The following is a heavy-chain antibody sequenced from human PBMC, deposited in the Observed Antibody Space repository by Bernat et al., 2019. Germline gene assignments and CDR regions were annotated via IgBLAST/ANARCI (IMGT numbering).Heavy chain of an antibody. J-gene: IGHJ4*02. CDR2: IKQDGSEK. Sequence: EVQLVESGGGLVQPGGSLRLSCAPSGFTSSRYWMSWVRQAPGKGLEWVANIKQDGSEKYYVDAVKGRFTISRDNAKKSLYLQMNSLRAEDTAVYYCASERADCSGGRCFPLEFDYWGQGTLVTVSS. CDR3: ASERADCSGGRCFPLEFDY. D-gene: IGHD2-15*01. CDR1: GFTSSRYW. V-gene: IGHV3-7*01.